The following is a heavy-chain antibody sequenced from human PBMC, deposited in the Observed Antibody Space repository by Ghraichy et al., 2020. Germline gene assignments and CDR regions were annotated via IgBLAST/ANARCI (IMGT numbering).Heavy chain of an antibody. V-gene: IGHV1-69*13. CDR1: GGTFSSYA. CDR3: ARESRRVNYGSGSYYY. Sequence: SVKVSCKASGGTFSSYAISWVRQAPGQGLEWMGGIIPIFGTANYAQKFQGRVTITADESTSTAYMELSSLRSEDTAVYYCARESRRVNYGSGSYYYWGQGTLVTVSS. D-gene: IGHD3-10*01. CDR2: IIPIFGTA. J-gene: IGHJ4*02.